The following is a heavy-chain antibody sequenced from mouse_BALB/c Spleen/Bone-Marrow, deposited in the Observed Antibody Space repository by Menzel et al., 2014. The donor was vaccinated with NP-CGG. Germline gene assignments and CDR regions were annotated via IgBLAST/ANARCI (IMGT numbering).Heavy chain of an antibody. CDR3: KRDGDGYSPYTLDN. D-gene: IGHD2-3*01. V-gene: IGHV1-15*01. Sequence: QVQLQQSGAELVRPGDSVKLSCKALGYTLTDYELHWGKRTPVHGMEWIGAIHRRSGGTAYNQKFKGKATLTADKSSSIPYMELSSLTSEDSAVYYSKRDGDGYSPYTLDNWGQGTSVTVSS. CDR2: IHRRSGGT. CDR1: GYTLTDYE. J-gene: IGHJ4*01.